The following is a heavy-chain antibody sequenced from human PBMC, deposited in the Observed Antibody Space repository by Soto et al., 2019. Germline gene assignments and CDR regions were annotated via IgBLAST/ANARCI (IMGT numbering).Heavy chain of an antibody. CDR2: INPSGGST. J-gene: IGHJ5*02. D-gene: IGHD5-12*01. CDR1: GYSFIGYY. Sequence: GASVKVSCKASGYSFIGYYIHWVRQAPGQGLEWMGIINPSGGSTSYAQKFQGRVTMTRDTSTSTVYMELSSLRSEDTAVYYCARGFPGMATIWFHNWFDPWGQGTLVTVSS. V-gene: IGHV1-46*01. CDR3: ARGFPGMATIWFHNWFDP.